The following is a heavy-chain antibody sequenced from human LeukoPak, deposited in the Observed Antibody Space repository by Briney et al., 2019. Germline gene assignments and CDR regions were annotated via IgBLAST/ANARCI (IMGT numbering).Heavy chain of an antibody. V-gene: IGHV3-74*01. CDR2: INSGGSST. D-gene: IGHD3-3*01. CDR3: ARDEDWSGYYGAFDI. CDR1: GFTFSIYW. Sequence: PGGSLRLSCAASGFTFSIYWMHWVRQAPGKGLVWVSRINSGGSSTSYADSVRGRFTISRDNAKNTLYLQMNSLRAEDTAVYYCARDEDWSGYYGAFDIWGQGTMVTVSS. J-gene: IGHJ3*02.